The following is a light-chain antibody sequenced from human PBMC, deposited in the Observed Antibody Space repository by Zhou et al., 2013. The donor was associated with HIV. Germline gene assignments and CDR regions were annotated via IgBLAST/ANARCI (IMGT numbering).Light chain of an antibody. V-gene: IGKV1-33*01. CDR1: QDISNY. CDR2: DAS. J-gene: IGKJ5*01. Sequence: DIQMTQSPSSLSASVGDRVTITCQASQDISNYLNWFQQKPGEAPKVLIYDASVLVTGVPSRFRGSGSGTDFTFTITSLQPEDFATYYCQQYDHLPSITFGRGTRLDIK. CDR3: QQYDHLPSIT.